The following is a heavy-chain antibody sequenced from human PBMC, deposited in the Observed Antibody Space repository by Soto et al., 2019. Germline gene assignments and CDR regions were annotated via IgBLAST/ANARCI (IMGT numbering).Heavy chain of an antibody. V-gene: IGHV3-23*01. D-gene: IGHD2-2*01. CDR3: AKDRKGYCSSTSCPKQIYYYYYYMDV. Sequence: GGSLRLSCAASGFIFSSYAMSWVRQAPGKGLEWVSAISGSGGSTYYADSVKGRFTISRDNSKNTLYLQMNSLRAEDTAVYYCAKDRKGYCSSTSCPKQIYYYYYYMDVWGKGTTVTVSS. CDR1: GFIFSSYA. CDR2: ISGSGGST. J-gene: IGHJ6*03.